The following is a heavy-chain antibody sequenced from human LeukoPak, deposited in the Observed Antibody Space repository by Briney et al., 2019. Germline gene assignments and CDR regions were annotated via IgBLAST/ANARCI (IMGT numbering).Heavy chain of an antibody. CDR2: IYTSGST. CDR1: GGSISSYY. J-gene: IGHJ4*02. D-gene: IGHD2-2*01. Sequence: SSETLSLTCTVSGGSISSYYWSWIRQPAGKGLEWIGRIYTSGSTNYNPPLKSRVTMSVDTSKNQFSLKLSSVTAADTAVYYCASGVRSCSSTSCYEAFDYWGQGTLVTVSS. CDR3: ASGVRSCSSTSCYEAFDY. V-gene: IGHV4-4*07.